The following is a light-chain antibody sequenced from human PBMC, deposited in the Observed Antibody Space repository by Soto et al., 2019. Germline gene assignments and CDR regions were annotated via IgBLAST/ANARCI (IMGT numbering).Light chain of an antibody. CDR2: GAS. Sequence: EIVMTQSPATLSVSPGERATLACRASQSVSSNLAWYQQKPGQAPMLLIYGASTRATGIPARFSGSGSGTEFTLTISSLQSEDFAVYYCHQYNNWPPITFGQGTRLEIK. CDR1: QSVSSN. J-gene: IGKJ5*01. CDR3: HQYNNWPPIT. V-gene: IGKV3-15*01.